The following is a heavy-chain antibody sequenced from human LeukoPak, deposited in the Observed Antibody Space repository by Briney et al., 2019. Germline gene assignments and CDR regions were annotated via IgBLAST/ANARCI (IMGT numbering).Heavy chain of an antibody. Sequence: GGSLRLSCAASGFTFSSYGMRWVRQAPGKGLEWVAVIWYDGSNKYYADSVKGRFTISRDNSKNTLYLQMNSLRAEDTAAYYCAGPYGGIDYWGQGTLVTVSS. CDR3: AGPYGGIDY. J-gene: IGHJ4*02. CDR1: GFTFSSYG. V-gene: IGHV3-33*01. CDR2: IWYDGSNK. D-gene: IGHD4-23*01.